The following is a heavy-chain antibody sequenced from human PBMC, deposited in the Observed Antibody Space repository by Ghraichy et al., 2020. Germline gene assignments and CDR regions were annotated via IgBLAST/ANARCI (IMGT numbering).Heavy chain of an antibody. CDR3: TRGGFGDYVSYYFDY. D-gene: IGHD4-17*01. Sequence: GGSLRLSCEASGFTFSSYAMHWVRQAPGKGLEYVSAISSHGGSTYYADSVKGRFTISRDNSKNTLYLQMGSLRAEDMAVYYCTRGGFGDYVSYYFDYWGRGTLVTVSS. J-gene: IGHJ4*02. V-gene: IGHV3-64*02. CDR1: GFTFSSYA. CDR2: ISSHGGST.